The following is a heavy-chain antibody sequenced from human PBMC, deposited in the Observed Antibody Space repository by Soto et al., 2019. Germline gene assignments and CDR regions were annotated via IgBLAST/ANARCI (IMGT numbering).Heavy chain of an antibody. CDR1: GFTFANAW. CDR2: IKSKTDGGTT. J-gene: IGHJ6*02. D-gene: IGHD3-3*01. CDR3: TTLSITIFGVVLMDV. V-gene: IGHV3-15*01. Sequence: GGSLRRSCTASGFTFANAWLSWVRQAQGKGLEWVGRIKSKTDGGTTDYAAPVKGRFTISRDDSKNTLYLQMNSLKTEDTAVYYCTTLSITIFGVVLMDVWGQGTTVTVSS.